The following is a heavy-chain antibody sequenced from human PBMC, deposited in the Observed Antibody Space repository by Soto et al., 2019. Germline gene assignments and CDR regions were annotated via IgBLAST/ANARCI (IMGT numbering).Heavy chain of an antibody. Sequence: PGGSLRLSCAASGFTFSSYAMHWVRQAPGKGLEWVAVISYDGSNKYYADSVKGRFTTSRDNSKNTLYLQMNSLRAEDTAVYYCARSDWLLFGYWGQGTLVTVSS. CDR2: ISYDGSNK. J-gene: IGHJ4*02. D-gene: IGHD3-9*01. V-gene: IGHV3-30-3*01. CDR3: ARSDWLLFGY. CDR1: GFTFSSYA.